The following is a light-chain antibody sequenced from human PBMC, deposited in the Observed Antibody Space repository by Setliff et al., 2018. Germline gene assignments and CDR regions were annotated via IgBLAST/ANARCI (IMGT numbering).Light chain of an antibody. CDR1: NSNIGAGFD. V-gene: IGLV1-40*01. CDR2: GNS. J-gene: IGLJ1*01. CDR3: QSYDSSLSGYV. Sequence: QSALTQPPSVSGAPGQRVTISCTGNNSNIGAGFDVHWFQQLPGTAPRLLIYGNSNRPSGVPDRFSGSKSGTSASLAITGLQAEDEADYYCQSYDSSLSGYVFGTGTQLTVL.